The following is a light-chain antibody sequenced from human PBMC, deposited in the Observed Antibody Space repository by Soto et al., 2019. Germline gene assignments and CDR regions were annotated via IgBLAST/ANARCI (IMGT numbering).Light chain of an antibody. CDR1: QGIGNH. Sequence: DIQMTQSPSAMSASVGDRVTITCRASQGIGNHLAWFQQKPGKVPERLIYAVSTLLSEVPSRFNGSESGTEFTLTISSLQPEDVASYYCLQHNRYPLTFGQGTKVEIK. J-gene: IGKJ1*01. V-gene: IGKV1-17*03. CDR3: LQHNRYPLT. CDR2: AVS.